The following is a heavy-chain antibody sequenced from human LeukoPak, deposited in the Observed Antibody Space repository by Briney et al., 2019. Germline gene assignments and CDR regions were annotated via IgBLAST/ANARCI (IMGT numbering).Heavy chain of an antibody. J-gene: IGHJ5*02. CDR3: ARESNYHGSGTGWFDP. V-gene: IGHV4-30-4*07. CDR1: GGSFSGYS. CDR2: FYYSGST. D-gene: IGHD3-10*01. Sequence: SETLSLTCAVYGGSFSGYSWSWLRQPPGKGLEWIGYFYYSGSTYYNPSLKSRVTISLDTSKNQLSLKLSSVTAADTAVYYCARESNYHGSGTGWFDPWGQGTLVTVSS.